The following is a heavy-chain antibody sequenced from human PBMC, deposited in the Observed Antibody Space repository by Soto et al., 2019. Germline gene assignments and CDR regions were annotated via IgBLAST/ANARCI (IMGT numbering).Heavy chain of an antibody. CDR1: GGSISRYY. Sequence: SETLSLTCTVSGGSISRYYWSWIRQPPGKGLEWIGYIYYSGSTNYNPSLKSRVTISVDTSKNQFSLKLSSVTAADTAVYYCARESRYYDILPGYGLDAFDIWGQGTMVTVSS. V-gene: IGHV4-59*01. D-gene: IGHD3-9*01. CDR3: ARESRYYDILPGYGLDAFDI. CDR2: IYYSGST. J-gene: IGHJ3*02.